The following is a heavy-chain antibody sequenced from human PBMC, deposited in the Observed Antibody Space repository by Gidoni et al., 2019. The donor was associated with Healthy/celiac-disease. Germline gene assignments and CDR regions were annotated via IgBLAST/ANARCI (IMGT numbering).Heavy chain of an antibody. D-gene: IGHD6-19*01. CDR2: INHSGST. CDR3: ASVRMSSGWYRGRKIDY. J-gene: IGHJ4*02. CDR1: GGSFSGYY. Sequence: QVQLQQWGAGLLKPSETLSLTCAVYGGSFSGYYWSWIRQPPGKGLEWIGEINHSGSTNDNPSLKSRVTISVDTSKNQFSLKLSSVTAADTAVYYCASVRMSSGWYRGRKIDYWGQGTLVTVSS. V-gene: IGHV4-34*01.